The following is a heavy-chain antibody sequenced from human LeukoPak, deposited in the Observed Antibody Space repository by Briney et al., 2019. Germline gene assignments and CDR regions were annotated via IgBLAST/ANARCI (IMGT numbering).Heavy chain of an antibody. D-gene: IGHD3-22*01. CDR1: GASISRSTYN. Sequence: SETLSLTCTVSGASISRSTYNWDWIRQSPGKGLEWIGRIDYSGSTYYIPSLKSRVTISVDTSKNQFSLSLSSVTAADTAVYYCAKSHSFYSSAYYWPYWGQGTLVTVSS. CDR2: IDYSGST. CDR3: AKSHSFYSSAYYWPY. J-gene: IGHJ4*02. V-gene: IGHV4-39*07.